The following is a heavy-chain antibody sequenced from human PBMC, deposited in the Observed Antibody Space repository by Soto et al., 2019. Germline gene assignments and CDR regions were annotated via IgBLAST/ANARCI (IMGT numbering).Heavy chain of an antibody. CDR1: GFTFSDHF. V-gene: IGHV3-72*01. CDR2: AKTKAQSYST. J-gene: IGHJ2*01. CDR3: ASPEVAASYRDRYFDF. D-gene: IGHD3-16*02. Sequence: LRLSCVASGFTFSDHFMDWLRQAPGKGLEWVGRAKTKAQSYSTQYAASVQGRFTVSRDDSENSFYVQMNSLKTEDTAVYYCASPEVAASYRDRYFDFWGRGTLVTVSS.